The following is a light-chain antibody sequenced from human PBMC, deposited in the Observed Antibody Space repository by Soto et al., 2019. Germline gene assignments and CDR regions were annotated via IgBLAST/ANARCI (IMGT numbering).Light chain of an antibody. V-gene: IGKV3-15*01. J-gene: IGKJ5*01. Sequence: EVLMTQSPTTLSVSPVERATLSCRASQSARSSLGWYQQKPGQAPSLLIYDVSIRATGIPARFNGSGSGTEFTLTISSLQSEDSAVYYCQQYNNWPPTFGQGTRLDIK. CDR2: DVS. CDR1: QSARSS. CDR3: QQYNNWPPT.